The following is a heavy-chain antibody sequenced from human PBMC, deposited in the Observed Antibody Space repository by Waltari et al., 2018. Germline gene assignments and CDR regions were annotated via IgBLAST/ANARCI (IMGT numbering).Heavy chain of an antibody. Sequence: QVQLVESGGGVVQPGRSLRLSCAASGFTFSSYAMHWVRQAPGKGLEWVAVISYDGSNKYYADSVKGRFTITRDNSKNTLYLQMNSLRAEDTAVYYCARSKGIGVGDYYFDYWGQGTLVTVSS. CDR3: ARSKGIGVGDYYFDY. CDR2: ISYDGSNK. V-gene: IGHV3-30-3*01. J-gene: IGHJ4*02. CDR1: GFTFSSYA. D-gene: IGHD3-10*01.